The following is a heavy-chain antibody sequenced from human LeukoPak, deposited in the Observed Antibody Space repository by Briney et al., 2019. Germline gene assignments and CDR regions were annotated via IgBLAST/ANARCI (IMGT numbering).Heavy chain of an antibody. CDR1: GFTFSDSY. Sequence: GGSLRLSCAASGFTFSDSYMTWIRQAPGKGLEWVSFISNTGDSIYYADSVRGRFTTSRDNAKSSLSLQMNSLRAEDTAVYYCGRGHWGLDYWGQGALVTVSS. CDR2: ISNTGDSI. D-gene: IGHD7-27*01. CDR3: GRGHWGLDY. J-gene: IGHJ4*02. V-gene: IGHV3-11*04.